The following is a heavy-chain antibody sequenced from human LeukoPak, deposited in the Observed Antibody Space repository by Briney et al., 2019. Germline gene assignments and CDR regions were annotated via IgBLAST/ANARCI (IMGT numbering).Heavy chain of an antibody. CDR2: IYTSGST. CDR1: GGSISSGSYY. Sequence: SETLSLTCTVSGGSISSGSYYWSWIRQPAGKGLEWIGRIYTSGSTSYNPSLKSRVTISVDTSKNQFSLKLSSVTAADTAVYYCARDLLHRGYAFDNWGQGTMVTVSS. J-gene: IGHJ3*02. CDR3: ARDLLHRGYAFDN. V-gene: IGHV4-61*02. D-gene: IGHD5-12*01.